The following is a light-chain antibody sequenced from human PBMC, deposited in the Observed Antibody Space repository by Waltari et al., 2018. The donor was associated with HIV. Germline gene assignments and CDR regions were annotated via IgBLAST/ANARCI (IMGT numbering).Light chain of an antibody. CDR3: QSAGGGGTYR. J-gene: IGLJ2*01. CDR2: KDT. CDR1: ALSTAY. V-gene: IGLV3-25*03. Sequence: SYDLTQPPSVSVSPGQTATISCSGDALSTAYTFWHQQKPGQAPLLLIYKDTERASGIPERFSGSTSGRIVTLTIYDVEPDDEADYYCQSAGGGGTYRFGGGTKLTVL.